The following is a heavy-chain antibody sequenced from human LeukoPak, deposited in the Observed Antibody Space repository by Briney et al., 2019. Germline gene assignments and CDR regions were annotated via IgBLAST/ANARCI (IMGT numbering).Heavy chain of an antibody. D-gene: IGHD7-27*01. CDR1: GGSISSYS. J-gene: IGHJ4*02. Sequence: SETLSLTCTVSGGSISSYSWNWVRQPPGKGLEWIGEIYHSGSTNYNPSLKSRVTISVDKSKNQFSLKLSSVTAADTAVYYCARVHWAFDYWGQGTLVTVSS. CDR2: IYHSGST. CDR3: ARVHWAFDY. V-gene: IGHV4-4*02.